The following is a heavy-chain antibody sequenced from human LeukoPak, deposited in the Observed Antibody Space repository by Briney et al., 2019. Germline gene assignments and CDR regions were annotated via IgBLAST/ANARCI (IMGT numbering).Heavy chain of an antibody. J-gene: IGHJ6*04. V-gene: IGHV4-39*07. CDR2: IYYSGSP. CDR1: DGSISYSTYY. CDR3: ARDDSGSYYIGGV. Sequence: PSETLSLTCSVSDGSISYSTYYWGWIRQPPGKGLEWIGSIYYSGSPSYSPSLKSRVTISLDTSKNQFSLKLSSVTAADTAVYYCARDDSGSYYIGGVWGKGTTVTVSS. D-gene: IGHD1-26*01.